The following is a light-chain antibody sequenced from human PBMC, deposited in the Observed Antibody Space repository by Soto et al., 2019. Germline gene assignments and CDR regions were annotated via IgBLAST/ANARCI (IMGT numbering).Light chain of an antibody. CDR2: EVS. Sequence: QSVLTQPPSASGAPGQSVTISCTGTRADIGAYKYVSWYQQHPGKAPRLMIYEVSKRPSGVPDRFSGSKSGNTASLTVSGLQAEDEADYYCSSYAGGDNVFGGGTQLTV. CDR1: RADIGAYKY. CDR3: SSYAGGDNV. J-gene: IGLJ2*01. V-gene: IGLV2-8*01.